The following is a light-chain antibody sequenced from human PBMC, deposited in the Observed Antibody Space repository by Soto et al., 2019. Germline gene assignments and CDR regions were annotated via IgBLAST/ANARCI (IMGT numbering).Light chain of an antibody. CDR2: WDS. V-gene: IGLV1-44*01. CDR1: SSNIGTSS. Sequence: QSVLTQAPSASGTPGQRVTISCSGSSSNIGTSSVSWYQQLPGTAPTLLIYWDSQRPSGVPDRFSGSKSGTSGSLAITGLQSEDEADYYCASWDDSLKGFVFGTGTKPTVL. J-gene: IGLJ1*01. CDR3: ASWDDSLKGFV.